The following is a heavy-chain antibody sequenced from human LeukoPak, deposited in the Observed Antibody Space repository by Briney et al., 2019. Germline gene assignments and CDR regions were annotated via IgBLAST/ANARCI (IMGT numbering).Heavy chain of an antibody. V-gene: IGHV3-7*03. D-gene: IGHD3-10*01. CDR1: GFTISNYY. CDR3: ARDSYYYGSGSQYYFDY. CDR2: IKQDASDK. J-gene: IGHJ4*02. Sequence: GGSLRLSCAASGFTISNYYMTWVRRAPGKGLEWVANIKQDASDKFYVDSVKGRFTISRDNAKNSLYLQMNSLRAEDTALYYCARDSYYYGSGSQYYFDYWGQGTLVTVSS.